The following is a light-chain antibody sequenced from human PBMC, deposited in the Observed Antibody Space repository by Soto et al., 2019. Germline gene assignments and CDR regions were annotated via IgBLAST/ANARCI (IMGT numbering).Light chain of an antibody. Sequence: AIQMTQSPSSLSVSVGDRITITCRACQDIRNDLGWYQQKPGKAPKLLIYGTSNVQSGVPSRFSGSGSGTDFTLTISSLQPEDFATYYCLQDYIYPYTFGQGTKLEIK. J-gene: IGKJ2*01. CDR2: GTS. CDR1: QDIRND. V-gene: IGKV1-6*01. CDR3: LQDYIYPYT.